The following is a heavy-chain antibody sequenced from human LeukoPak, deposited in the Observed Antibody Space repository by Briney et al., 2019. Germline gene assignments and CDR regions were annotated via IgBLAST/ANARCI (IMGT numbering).Heavy chain of an antibody. CDR3: ARSAFLVTAPGLYYFDY. J-gene: IGHJ4*02. D-gene: IGHD6-13*01. CDR2: IYNSGST. V-gene: IGHV4-4*07. Sequence: ETLSLTCTVSGGSISGYYWSWIRQPAGKGLEWIGHIYNSGSTNYNPSLKGRVTMSVATPKHQLSLHLSSVAAADTAVYYCARSAFLVTAPGLYYFDYWGQGTLVAVSS. CDR1: GGSISGYY.